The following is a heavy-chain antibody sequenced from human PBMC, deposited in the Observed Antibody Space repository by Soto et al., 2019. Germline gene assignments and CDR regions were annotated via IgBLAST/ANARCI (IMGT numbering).Heavy chain of an antibody. J-gene: IGHJ4*02. D-gene: IGHD2-21*02. V-gene: IGHV3-74*01. Sequence: EVQLVESGGGLVQPGGSLRLSCAASGFTLRGYWMHWVRQAPGKGLVWVSRINSDGSNTGYADSVKGRFTVSRDNAKNTLNLQMSSLIAEDTAIYFCARASCGGDCYSGIDYWGQGTLVTVSS. CDR1: GFTLRGYW. CDR2: INSDGSNT. CDR3: ARASCGGDCYSGIDY.